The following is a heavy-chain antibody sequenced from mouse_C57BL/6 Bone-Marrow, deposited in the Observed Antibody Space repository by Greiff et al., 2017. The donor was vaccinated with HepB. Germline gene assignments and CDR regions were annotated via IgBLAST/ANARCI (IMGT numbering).Heavy chain of an antibody. J-gene: IGHJ2*01. CDR1: GYTFTSYW. Sequence: VQLQQPGAELVKPGASVKLSCKASGYTFTSYWMQWVKQRPGQGLEWIGEIDPSDSYTNYNQKFKGKATLTVDTSSSTAYRQLSSLTSEDSAVYYCARGPYYYGSSRFDYWGQGTTLTVSS. D-gene: IGHD1-1*01. V-gene: IGHV1-50*01. CDR3: ARGPYYYGSSRFDY. CDR2: IDPSDSYT.